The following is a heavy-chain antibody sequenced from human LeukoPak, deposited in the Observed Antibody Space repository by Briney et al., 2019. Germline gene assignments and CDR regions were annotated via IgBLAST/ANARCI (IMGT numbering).Heavy chain of an antibody. V-gene: IGHV4-59*01. CDR1: GGSISSYY. J-gene: IGHJ4*02. D-gene: IGHD3-10*01. Sequence: PSETLSLTCTVSGGSISSYYWNGIRQPPGKGLEWIGYIYYSGSTNYNPSLKSRVTISVDTSKNQFSLKLSSVTAADTAVYYCARDRYYDSGSYYNWGQGTLVTVSS. CDR2: IYYSGST. CDR3: ARDRYYDSGSYYN.